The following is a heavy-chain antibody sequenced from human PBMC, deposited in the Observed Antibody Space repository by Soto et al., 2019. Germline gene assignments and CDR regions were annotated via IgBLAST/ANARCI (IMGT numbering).Heavy chain of an antibody. D-gene: IGHD6-25*01. Sequence: QLQLQESGPGLVNPSETLSLTCTVSGGSISIDYYYWDWIRHPPGKGLEGIGNINYRGTTYYNPSLRGRITMSVEQAKNPFSLKLTSVTAADTSVYYRARHPARKDWFDPWGQGTLVTVSS. CDR1: GGSISIDYYY. CDR3: ARHPARKDWFDP. J-gene: IGHJ5*02. CDR2: INYRGTT. V-gene: IGHV4-39*01.